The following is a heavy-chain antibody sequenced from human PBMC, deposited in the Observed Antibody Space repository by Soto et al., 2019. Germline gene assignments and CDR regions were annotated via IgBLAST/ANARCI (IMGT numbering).Heavy chain of an antibody. CDR1: GYTFTSYG. J-gene: IGHJ4*02. CDR2: ISAYNGNT. Sequence: ASVKVSCKASGYTFTSYGISWVRQAPGQGLEWMGWISAYNGNTNYAQKLQGRVTMTTDTSTSTAYMELRSLRSDDTAVYYCARDLLTSYYYDSSGYYHFDYWGQGTLVTVSS. CDR3: ARDLLTSYYYDSSGYYHFDY. D-gene: IGHD3-22*01. V-gene: IGHV1-18*01.